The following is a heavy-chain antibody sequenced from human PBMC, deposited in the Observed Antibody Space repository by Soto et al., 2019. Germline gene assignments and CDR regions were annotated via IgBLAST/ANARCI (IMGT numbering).Heavy chain of an antibody. V-gene: IGHV4-30-4*01. Sequence: SETLSLTCTVSGGSISSGDYYWSWIRQPPGKGLEWIGYIYYSGNTYYNPSLKSRVTILVDTSKNQFSLKVSSVTAADTAVYYCARLSGRWQSRLDPWGQGTLVTVSS. CDR1: GGSISSGDYY. CDR3: ARLSGRWQSRLDP. J-gene: IGHJ5*02. CDR2: IYYSGNT. D-gene: IGHD6-13*01.